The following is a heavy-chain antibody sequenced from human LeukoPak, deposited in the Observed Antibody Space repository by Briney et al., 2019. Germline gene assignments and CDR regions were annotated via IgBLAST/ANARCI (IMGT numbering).Heavy chain of an antibody. D-gene: IGHD1-1*01. Sequence: PGGSLRLSCEASGFTLSDHYMDWVRQAPGKGLEWIAVKRQSQQKHHNIRRVCERQIHHLKRRYTELTVSTDEHPEQRRLGRVFCARSVEGATGWRLDPWGQGTLVTVSS. J-gene: IGHJ5*02. CDR3: ARSVEGATGWRLDP. CDR2: KRQSQQKHH. V-gene: IGHV3-72*01. CDR1: GFTLSDHY.